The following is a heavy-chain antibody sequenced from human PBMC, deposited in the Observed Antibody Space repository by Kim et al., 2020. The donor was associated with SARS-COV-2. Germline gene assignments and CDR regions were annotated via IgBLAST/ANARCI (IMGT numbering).Heavy chain of an antibody. D-gene: IGHD4-17*01. CDR2: IKHSGCT. J-gene: IGHJ6*02. Sequence: LGWIGEIKHSGCTNYTPSLQSRVTKSVDTSKNQFSLKLNSVTAADTAVYYCARGKTVTTIYYYHYGMDVWGQGTTVTVSS. V-gene: IGHV4-34*01. CDR3: ARGKTVTTIYYYHYGMDV.